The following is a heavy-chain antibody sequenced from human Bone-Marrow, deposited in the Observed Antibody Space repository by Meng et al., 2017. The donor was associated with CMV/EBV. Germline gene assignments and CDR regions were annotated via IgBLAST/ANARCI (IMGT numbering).Heavy chain of an antibody. CDR1: GGSISSYY. CDR3: AGARNDYYYYSGMDV. V-gene: IGHV4-59*12. D-gene: IGHD4/OR15-4a*01. CDR2: IYYNGRT. Sequence: SETLSLTCTVSGGSISSYYWGWVRQPPGKGLEWIGTIYYNGRTYYNPSLKSRVIISIDTSKNQFSLKVSFVTAADTAVYYCAGARNDYYYYSGMDVWGQGTTVTVSS. J-gene: IGHJ6*02.